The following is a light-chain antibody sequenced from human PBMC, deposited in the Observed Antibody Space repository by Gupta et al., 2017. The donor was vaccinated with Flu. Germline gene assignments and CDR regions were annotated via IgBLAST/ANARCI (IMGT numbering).Light chain of an antibody. CDR1: LSCSDSSSINNS. V-gene: IGKV4-1*01. CDR3: QQYYSSPFT. J-gene: IGKJ1*01. CDR2: GAL. Sequence: PAETATVNCKAILSCSDSSSINNSLAWSQQKSGKAPKLLIYGALTRESGVPHLFSGSGSGTDFTLTISSMQTEDVADYYCQQYYSSPFTFGQGTKVEIK.